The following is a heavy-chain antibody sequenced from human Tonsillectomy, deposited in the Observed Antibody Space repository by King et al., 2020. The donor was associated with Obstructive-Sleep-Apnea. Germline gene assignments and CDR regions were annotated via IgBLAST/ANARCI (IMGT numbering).Heavy chain of an antibody. CDR2: INHSGST. D-gene: IGHD6-19*01. CDR3: ASVAGSYWYFDL. V-gene: IGHV4-34*01. CDR1: GGSFSGYY. J-gene: IGHJ2*01. Sequence: VQLQQWGAGLLKPSETLSLTCAVYGGSFSGYYWSWIRQPPGKGLEWFGEINHSGSTNYNPSLKSRVTISVDTSKNQFSLKLSSVTAADTAVYYCASVAGSYWYFDLWGRGTLVTVSS.